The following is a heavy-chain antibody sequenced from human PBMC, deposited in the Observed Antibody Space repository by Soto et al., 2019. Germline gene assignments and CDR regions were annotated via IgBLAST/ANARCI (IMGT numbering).Heavy chain of an antibody. CDR1: GFKFSSYG. Sequence: GGSMRLCCAASGFKFSSYGMHRVRQAPGKGLEWVAVISYDGSNNYYADSVKGRFTISRDNSKNTLYLQMNSLRAEDTAVYYCAKLAEPFDYWGQGTLVTV. CDR2: ISYDGSNN. J-gene: IGHJ4*02. CDR3: AKLAEPFDY. V-gene: IGHV3-30*18.